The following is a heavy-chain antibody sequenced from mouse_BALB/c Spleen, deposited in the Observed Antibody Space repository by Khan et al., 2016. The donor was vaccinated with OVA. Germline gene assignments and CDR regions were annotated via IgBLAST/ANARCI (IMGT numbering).Heavy chain of an antibody. J-gene: IGHJ4*01. CDR1: GYTFTTAG. CDR2: INTHSGVP. CDR3: GRGGAAYYRNDGGAMEY. D-gene: IGHD2-12*01. Sequence: QIQLVQSGPELKKPGETVRISCKASGYTFTTAGIQWVQKMPGKGLKWIGWINTHSGVPKYAEDFKGRFAFSLEISVNTAYLQITNLKTEDTATYVGGRGGAAYYRNDGGAMEYWGQGTLVTVSA. V-gene: IGHV9-4*02.